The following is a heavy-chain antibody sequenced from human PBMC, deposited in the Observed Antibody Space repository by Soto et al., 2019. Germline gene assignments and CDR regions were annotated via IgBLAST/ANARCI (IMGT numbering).Heavy chain of an antibody. CDR1: GGSISSGGYY. CDR3: ARELVLTPFNGDYECWFAP. CDR2: IYYSGST. Sequence: QVQLQESGPGLVKPSQTLSLTCTVSGGSISSGGYYWSWIRQHPGKGLEWIGYIYYSGSTYYNPSLKSPVTLSVDASKNQSSLKLGSLSAADTAVYSCARELVLTPFNGDYECWFAPWGQVTLVTVSS. J-gene: IGHJ5*02. D-gene: IGHD4-17*01. V-gene: IGHV4-31*01.